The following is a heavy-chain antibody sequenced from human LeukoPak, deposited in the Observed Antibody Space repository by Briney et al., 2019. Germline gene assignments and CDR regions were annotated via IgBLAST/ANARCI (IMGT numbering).Heavy chain of an antibody. CDR3: ARDAFGWSYYYYYYMDV. CDR1: GGSISSSSYY. V-gene: IGHV4-39*07. D-gene: IGHD3-16*01. J-gene: IGHJ6*03. CDR2: IYYSGST. Sequence: SETLSLTCTVSGGSISSSSYYWGWIRQPPGKGLEWIGSIYYSGSTYYNPSLKSRVTMSVDTSKNQFSLKLSSVTAADTAVYYCARDAFGWSYYYYYYMDVWGKGTTVTISS.